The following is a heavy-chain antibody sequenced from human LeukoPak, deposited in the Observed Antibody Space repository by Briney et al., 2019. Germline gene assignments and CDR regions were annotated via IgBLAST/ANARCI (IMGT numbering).Heavy chain of an antibody. D-gene: IGHD6-6*01. CDR3: AGSYSSSSTVVFYFDY. CDR1: GGSISSYY. V-gene: IGHV4-59*01. Sequence: SETLSLTXTVSGGSISSYYWSWIRQPPGKGLEWIGYIYYSGSTNYKPSPKSRVTISVDTSKNQFSLKLSSVTAADTAVYYCAGSYSSSSTVVFYFDYWGQGTLVTVSS. J-gene: IGHJ4*02. CDR2: IYYSGST.